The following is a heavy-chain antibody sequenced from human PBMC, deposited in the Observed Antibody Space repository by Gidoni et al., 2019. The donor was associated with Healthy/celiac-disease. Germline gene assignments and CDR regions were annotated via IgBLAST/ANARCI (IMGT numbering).Heavy chain of an antibody. D-gene: IGHD4-4*01. Sequence: GESGGGVVQPGRSLRLSCAASGFTFSSYGMHWVRQAPGKGLEWVAVIWYDGSNRYYADYVKGRFTIARDNSKNTLYLQMNSLRADDTAVYYCARDSATVTTGIFDYWGQGTLVTVSS. CDR2: IWYDGSNR. J-gene: IGHJ4*02. CDR1: GFTFSSYG. V-gene: IGHV3-33*01. CDR3: ARDSATVTTGIFDY.